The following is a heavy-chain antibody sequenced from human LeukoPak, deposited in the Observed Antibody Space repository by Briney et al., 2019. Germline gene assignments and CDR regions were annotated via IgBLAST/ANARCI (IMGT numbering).Heavy chain of an antibody. CDR2: SIPFLGIA. V-gene: IGHV1-69*04. CDR1: GGTFSSYA. Sequence: SSVKVPCKASGGTFSSYAISRVRQAPRPRLEWMGRSIPFLGIANYAQKFQGRVTITADKSTSTAYMKLSSLRSEDTAVYYCARVGPGGSILPVHTAFDIWGQGTMVTVSS. D-gene: IGHD2-21*01. CDR3: ARVGPGGSILPVHTAFDI. J-gene: IGHJ3*02.